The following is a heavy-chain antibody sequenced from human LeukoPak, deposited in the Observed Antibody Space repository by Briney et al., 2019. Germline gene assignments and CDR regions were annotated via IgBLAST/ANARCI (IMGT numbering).Heavy chain of an antibody. CDR3: ARDYRYMDV. D-gene: IGHD3-10*01. CDR2: IYSGGST. J-gene: IGHJ6*03. CDR1: GFTFSNYA. Sequence: GGSLRLSCAASGFTFSNYAMNWVRQAPGKGPEWVSIIYSGGSTYYADSVKGRFIVSRDSSENTLYLQMNSLRVEDTAVYFCARDYRYMDVWGKGTTVTVSS. V-gene: IGHV3-66*02.